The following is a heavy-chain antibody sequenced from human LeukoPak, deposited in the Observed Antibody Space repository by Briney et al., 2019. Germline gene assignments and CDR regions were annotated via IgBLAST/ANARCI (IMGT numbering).Heavy chain of an antibody. CDR3: AELGITMIGGV. J-gene: IGHJ6*04. CDR1: GFTFSSYE. D-gene: IGHD3-10*02. Sequence: GGSLRLSCAASGFTFSSYEMNWVRQAPAQGLEWVSYISSSGSTIYYADSVKGRFTISRDNAKNSLYLQMNSLRAQDTAVYYCAELGITMIGGVWGKGTTVTISS. CDR2: ISSSGSTI. V-gene: IGHV3-48*03.